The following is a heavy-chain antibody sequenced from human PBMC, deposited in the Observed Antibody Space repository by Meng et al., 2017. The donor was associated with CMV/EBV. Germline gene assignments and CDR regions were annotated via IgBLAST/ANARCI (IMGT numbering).Heavy chain of an antibody. Sequence: SETLSLTCTVSGGSISSSSYYWGWIRQPPGKGLEWIGSIYYSGSTYYNPSLKSRVTISVDTSKNQFSLKLSSMTAADTAVYYCARVLSLVAAAGPYYFDYWGQGTLVTVSS. CDR3: ARVLSLVAAAGPYYFDY. V-gene: IGHV4-39*07. D-gene: IGHD6-13*01. CDR1: GGSISSSSYY. J-gene: IGHJ4*02. CDR2: IYYSGST.